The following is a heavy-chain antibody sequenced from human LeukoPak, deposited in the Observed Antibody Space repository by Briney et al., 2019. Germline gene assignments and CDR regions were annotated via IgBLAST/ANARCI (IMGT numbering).Heavy chain of an antibody. CDR1: GGTFSSYA. D-gene: IGHD1-7*01. Sequence: ASVKVSCKASGGTFSSYAISWVRQAPGQGLEWMGGIIPIFGTANYAQKFQGRVTITADESTSTAYMELSSLRSEDTAVYYCARAPDNWNYVPHYYGMDVWGQGTTVTVSS. CDR2: IIPIFGTA. CDR3: ARAPDNWNYVPHYYGMDV. J-gene: IGHJ6*02. V-gene: IGHV1-69*13.